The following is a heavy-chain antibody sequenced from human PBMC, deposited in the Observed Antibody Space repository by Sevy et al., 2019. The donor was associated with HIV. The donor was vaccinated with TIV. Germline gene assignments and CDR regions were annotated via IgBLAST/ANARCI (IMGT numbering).Heavy chain of an antibody. V-gene: IGHV3-23*01. Sequence: GSLRLSCAASGFTFSSYAMSWVRQAPGKGLEWVSAISGSGGSTDYADSVKGRFTISRDNSKNTLYLQMNSLRADDTAVYYCAKHYYDFLTGYPTDAFDIWGQGTMVTVSS. CDR1: GFTFSSYA. CDR2: ISGSGGST. J-gene: IGHJ3*02. CDR3: AKHYYDFLTGYPTDAFDI. D-gene: IGHD3-9*01.